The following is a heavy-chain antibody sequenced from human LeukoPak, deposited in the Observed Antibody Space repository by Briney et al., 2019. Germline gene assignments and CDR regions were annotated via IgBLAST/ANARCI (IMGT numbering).Heavy chain of an antibody. J-gene: IGHJ4*02. V-gene: IGHV3-7*01. Sequence: GGSLRLSCAASGFTFSSYGMHWVRQAPGKGLEWVANIKQDGSEKYYVDSVKGRFTISRDNAKNSLYLQMNSLRAEDTAVYYCARDQYYYGSGSYPAFDYWGQGTLVTVSS. CDR2: IKQDGSEK. CDR1: GFTFSSYG. D-gene: IGHD3-10*01. CDR3: ARDQYYYGSGSYPAFDY.